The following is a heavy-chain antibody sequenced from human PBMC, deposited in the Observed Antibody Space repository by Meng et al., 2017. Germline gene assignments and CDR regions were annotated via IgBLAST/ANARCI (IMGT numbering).Heavy chain of an antibody. Sequence: GESLKTSCAASGFTLSRYWMSWVRQVPGKGLEWVANINEDGSHKNYVDSLKGRFTISRDNAENSLYLQMNSLRAEDTAIYYCVTYWGSDRSSCFDYWGRGTLVTVSS. V-gene: IGHV3-7*01. CDR2: INEDGSHK. CDR3: VTYWGSDRSSCFDY. J-gene: IGHJ4*02. D-gene: IGHD7-27*01. CDR1: GFTLSRYW.